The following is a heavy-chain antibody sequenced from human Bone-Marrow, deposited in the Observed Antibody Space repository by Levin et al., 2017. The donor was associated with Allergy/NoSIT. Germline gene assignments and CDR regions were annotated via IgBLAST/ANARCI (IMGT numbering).Heavy chain of an antibody. Sequence: SETLSLTCAVSGGSIRNSNWWTWLRQPPEKGLEWIGEIFHSGTTNYNPALKSRFAISVDKSKNQFSLNLTSVTAADTAVYYCTRLRYSSSGDYHYYYGMDVWGQGTTVTVSS. V-gene: IGHV4-4*02. CDR3: TRLRYSSSGDYHYYYGMDV. D-gene: IGHD6-19*01. CDR1: GGSIRNSNW. J-gene: IGHJ6*02. CDR2: IFHSGTT.